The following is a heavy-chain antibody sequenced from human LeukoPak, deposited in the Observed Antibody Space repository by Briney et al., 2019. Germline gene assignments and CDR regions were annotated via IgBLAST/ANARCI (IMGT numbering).Heavy chain of an antibody. CDR3: ARDKGTHPYNWFDP. Sequence: GSSLRLSCAASGFTFSSYAMHWVRQAPGKGLEWVTTIWYDGSNRYYRDSVRGRFTISRDNSKSTVFLQMNSLRAEDTALYYCARDKGTHPYNWFDPWGQGTLVTVSS. CDR2: IWYDGSNR. V-gene: IGHV3-33*01. CDR1: GFTFSSYA. J-gene: IGHJ5*02.